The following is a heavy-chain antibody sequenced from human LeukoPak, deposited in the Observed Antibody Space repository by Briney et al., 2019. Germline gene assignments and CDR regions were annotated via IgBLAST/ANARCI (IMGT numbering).Heavy chain of an antibody. D-gene: IGHD3-22*01. CDR3: ARDQYYYDSSGYYRFDY. CDR1: GVSISSYS. J-gene: IGHJ4*02. V-gene: IGHV4-4*07. Sequence: SETLSLTCTVSGVSISSYSWSWIRQPAGKGLEWIGRIYTSGSTNYNPSLKSRVTMSVDTSKNQFSLKLSSVTAADTAVYYCARDQYYYDSSGYYRFDYWGQGTLVTVSS. CDR2: IYTSGST.